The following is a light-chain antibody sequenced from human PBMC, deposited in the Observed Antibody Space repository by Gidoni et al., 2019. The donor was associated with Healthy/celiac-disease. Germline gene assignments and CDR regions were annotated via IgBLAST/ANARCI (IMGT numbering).Light chain of an antibody. Sequence: QSALTQPASVSGSPGQSITISCTGTSSDVGSYNLVSWYQQPPGKAPNLMIYEVSKRPSGVSNRFSGSKSGNTASLTISGLQAEDEADYYCCSYAGSSTLVFGGGTKLTVL. CDR3: CSYAGSSTLV. CDR1: SSDVGSYNL. V-gene: IGLV2-23*02. J-gene: IGLJ2*01. CDR2: EVS.